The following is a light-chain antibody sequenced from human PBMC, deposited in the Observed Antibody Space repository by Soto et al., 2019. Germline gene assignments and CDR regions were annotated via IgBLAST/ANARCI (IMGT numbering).Light chain of an antibody. CDR3: AAWDDSLNGWV. J-gene: IGLJ3*02. CDR1: RSNIGSNT. CDR2: NNN. Sequence: QAVLTQPPSASGTPGQRVTISCSGSRSNIGSNTVNWYQQLPGTAPKVLIYNNNQRPSGVPDRFSGSKSGTTASLAISGLQSEDEADYYCAAWDDSLNGWVFGGGTKLTVL. V-gene: IGLV1-44*01.